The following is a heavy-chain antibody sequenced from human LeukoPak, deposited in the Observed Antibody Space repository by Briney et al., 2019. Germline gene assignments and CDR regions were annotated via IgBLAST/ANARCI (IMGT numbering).Heavy chain of an antibody. J-gene: IGHJ6*03. Sequence: SETLSLTCTVSGGSISSGSYYWSWIRQPAGKGLEWIGRIYTSGSTNYNPSLKSRVTISVDTSKNQFSLKLSSVTAADTAVYYCARDLIQPWLGGYYYYMDVWGKGTTVTVSS. CDR2: IYTSGST. CDR1: GGSISSGSYY. CDR3: ARDLIQPWLGGYYYYMDV. V-gene: IGHV4-61*02. D-gene: IGHD5-18*01.